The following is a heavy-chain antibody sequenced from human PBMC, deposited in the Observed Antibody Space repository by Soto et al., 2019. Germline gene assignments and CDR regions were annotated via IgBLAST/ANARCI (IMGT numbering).Heavy chain of an antibody. CDR1: GYTFTTYG. D-gene: IGHD4-17*01. V-gene: IGHV1-18*01. Sequence: GASVKVSCKASGYTFTTYGISWVRQAPGQGLEWMGWISAYNGNTNYAQKLQGRVTMTTDTSTSTAYMELRSLRSDDTAVYYRARDLTTVISFGYWGQGTLVTVSS. J-gene: IGHJ4*02. CDR2: ISAYNGNT. CDR3: ARDLTTVISFGY.